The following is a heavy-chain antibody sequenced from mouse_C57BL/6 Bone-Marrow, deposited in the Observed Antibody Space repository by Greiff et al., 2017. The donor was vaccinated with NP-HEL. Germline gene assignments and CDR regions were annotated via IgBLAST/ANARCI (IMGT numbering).Heavy chain of an antibody. CDR1: GFTFSDYY. V-gene: IGHV5-16*01. CDR3: ARGGTTGVAPYFEV. D-gene: IGHD1-1*01. Sequence: EVHLVESEGGLVQPGSSMKLSCTASGFTFSDYYMAWVRQVPEKGLEWVASIYYDGSSTYYQDSLKSRFIISRDNAKNILYLQMSSLTSEDAATYYCARGGTTGVAPYFEVWGTGTTVTVSS. J-gene: IGHJ1*03. CDR2: IYYDGSST.